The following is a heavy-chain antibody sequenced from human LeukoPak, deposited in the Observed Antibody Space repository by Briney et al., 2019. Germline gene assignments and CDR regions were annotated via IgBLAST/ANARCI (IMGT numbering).Heavy chain of an antibody. Sequence: SETLSLTCTVSGGSISSGGYCWSWIRQHPGKGLEWIGYIYYSGSTYYNPSLKSRVTISVDTSKNQFSLKLSSVTAADTAVYYCARESAKEVGFDYWGQGTLVTVSS. J-gene: IGHJ4*02. V-gene: IGHV4-31*03. CDR2: IYYSGST. CDR1: GGSISSGGYC. CDR3: ARESAKEVGFDY.